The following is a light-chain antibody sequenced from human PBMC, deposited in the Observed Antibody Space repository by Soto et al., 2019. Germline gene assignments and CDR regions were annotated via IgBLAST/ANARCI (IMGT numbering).Light chain of an antibody. Sequence: EDGLRHSPGTLSLSPGERSTLSCRASQSITNNYLAWYQQKPGQAPRLVIYGASSRATGIPDRFSASGSGTDFTLTINRLEPDDFAVYYCQQYSESPLTFGQGTKVDI. CDR3: QQYSESPLT. CDR2: GAS. V-gene: IGKV3-20*01. CDR1: QSITNNY. J-gene: IGKJ1*01.